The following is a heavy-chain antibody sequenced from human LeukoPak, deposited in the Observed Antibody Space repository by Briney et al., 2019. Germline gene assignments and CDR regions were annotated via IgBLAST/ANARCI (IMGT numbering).Heavy chain of an antibody. J-gene: IGHJ4*02. Sequence: PSETLSLTCTVSGGSISSSNYYWGWIRQPPGKGLELIGSVSYSGSTYYNPSLKSRVTISLDTSKNQFSLKLSSVTAADTAVYYCARQMMDSSAFDYWGQGTLVTVPS. CDR2: VSYSGST. CDR3: ARQMMDSSAFDY. V-gene: IGHV4-39*01. CDR1: GGSISSSNYY. D-gene: IGHD3-22*01.